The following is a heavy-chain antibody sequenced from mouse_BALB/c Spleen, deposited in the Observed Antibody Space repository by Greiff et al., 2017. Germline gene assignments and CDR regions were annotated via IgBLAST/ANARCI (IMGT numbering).Heavy chain of an antibody. D-gene: IGHD1-1*01. CDR1: GYTFTDYE. J-gene: IGHJ1*01. CDR2: IDPETGGT. V-gene: IGHV1-15*01. CDR3: TRRGSYWYFDV. Sequence: VKLQQSGAELVRPGASVTLSCKASGYTFTDYEMHWVKQTPVHGLEWIGAIDPETGGTAYNQKFKGKATLTADKSSSTAYMELRSLTSEDSAVYYCTRRGSYWYFDVWGAGTTVTVSS.